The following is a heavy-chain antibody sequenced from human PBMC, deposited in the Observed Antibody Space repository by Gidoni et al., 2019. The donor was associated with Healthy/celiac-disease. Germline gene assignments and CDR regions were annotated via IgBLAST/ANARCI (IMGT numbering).Heavy chain of an antibody. CDR1: GFTFSSYW. V-gene: IGHV3-7*01. CDR3: ARDLMNVDTQPFDY. J-gene: IGHJ4*02. D-gene: IGHD5-18*01. Sequence: EVQLVESGGGLVQPGGSLRLSCAASGFTFSSYWMSWVRQAPGKGLEWVANIKQDGSEKYYVDSVKGRFTISRDNAKNSLYLQMNSLRAEDTAVYYCARDLMNVDTQPFDYWGQGTLVTVSS. CDR2: IKQDGSEK.